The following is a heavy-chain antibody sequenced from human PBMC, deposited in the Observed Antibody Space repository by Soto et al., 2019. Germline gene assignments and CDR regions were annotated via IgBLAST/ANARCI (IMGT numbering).Heavy chain of an antibody. CDR1: GASISSRSYY. Sequence: QVQLQESGPGLLKPSQTLSLTCTVSGASISSRSYYWDWIPRVPGKVLEFIGYIFYTGATYYNPSIRGWVAMAANTSKNHMSLNLRYVSAADTAIYDGAGEGRHSAGVRESWFDAWGQGTQVTVSS. D-gene: IGHD6-19*01. CDR2: IFYTGAT. CDR3: AGEGRHSAGVRESWFDA. V-gene: IGHV4-31*03. J-gene: IGHJ5*02.